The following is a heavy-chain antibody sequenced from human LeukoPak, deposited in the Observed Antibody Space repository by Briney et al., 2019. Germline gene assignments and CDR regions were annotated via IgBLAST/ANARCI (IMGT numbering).Heavy chain of an antibody. V-gene: IGHV4-59*01. J-gene: IGHJ5*02. CDR1: GGSISSYY. D-gene: IGHD6-6*01. CDR2: IYYSGST. CDR3: ARVYSSSFHYWFDP. Sequence: PSETLSLTCTVSGGSISSYYWSWIRQPPGKGLEWIGYIYYSGSTNYNPSLKSRVTISVDTSKNQFSLKLSSVTAADTAVYYCARVYSSSFHYWFDPWGQGTLVTVSS.